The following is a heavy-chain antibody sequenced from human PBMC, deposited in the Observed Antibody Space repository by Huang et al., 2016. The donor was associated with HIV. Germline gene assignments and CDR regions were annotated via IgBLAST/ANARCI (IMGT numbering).Heavy chain of an antibody. V-gene: IGHV4-39*01. J-gene: IGHJ4*02. Sequence: QLQLQESGPGLVKPSETLSLTCTVSGGSIRSDNYYWGWIRQPPGKGLEWIGSIVYSGSTYYNPSLKSRVTITVETSKNQFSLKMRSVTAADTAVYYCARLPGSITMIRGVITDPYWGQGTLVTVSS. CDR3: ARLPGSITMIRGVITDPY. CDR2: IVYSGST. D-gene: IGHD3-10*01. CDR1: GGSIRSDNYY.